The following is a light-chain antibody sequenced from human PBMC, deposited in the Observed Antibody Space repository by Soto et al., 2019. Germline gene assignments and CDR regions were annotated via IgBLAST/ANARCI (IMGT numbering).Light chain of an antibody. CDR1: QSVSSSY. CDR2: VTS. J-gene: IGKJ1*01. CDR3: QQYTSYPWT. V-gene: IGKV3-20*01. Sequence: EIVLTQSPGTLSLSPGERATLSCRGSQSVSSSYLAWYQQKPGQAPRLLIYVTSSRATGIPDRFSGSGSGTDFTLTITRLEPEDFATYYCQQYTSYPWTFGQGTKVDIK.